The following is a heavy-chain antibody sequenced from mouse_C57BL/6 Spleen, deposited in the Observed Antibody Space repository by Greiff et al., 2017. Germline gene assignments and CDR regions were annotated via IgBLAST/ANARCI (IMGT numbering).Heavy chain of an antibody. CDR3: AQRGYYAPDYYFDY. J-gene: IGHJ2*01. D-gene: IGHD1-1*02. Sequence: QVQLQQPGAELVKPGASVKLSCKASGYTFTSYWMHWVKQRPGQGLEWIGMIHPNSGSTNDNEKFKSKGTLTLDKSSSTAYMQLSSLTSEDSAVYYCAQRGYYAPDYYFDYWGQGTTLTVSS. V-gene: IGHV1-64*01. CDR1: GYTFTSYW. CDR2: IHPNSGST.